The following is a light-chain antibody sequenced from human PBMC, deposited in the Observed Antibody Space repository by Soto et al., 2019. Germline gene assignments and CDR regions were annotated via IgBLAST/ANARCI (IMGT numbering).Light chain of an antibody. V-gene: IGKV3D-15*01. CDR1: QSISSN. CDR2: VAS. Sequence: EIVMTQSPATLSVSPGERATLSCRASQSISSNLAWYQQKPGHAPRHLIYVASTRATGIPARFSGSGSGTEFTLTISSLQSEDFAVYYCQHYNNWPPWTFGQGTKVEIK. J-gene: IGKJ1*01. CDR3: QHYNNWPPWT.